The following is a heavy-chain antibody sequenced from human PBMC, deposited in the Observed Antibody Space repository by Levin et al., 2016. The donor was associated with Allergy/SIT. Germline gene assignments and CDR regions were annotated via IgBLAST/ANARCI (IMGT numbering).Heavy chain of an antibody. V-gene: IGHV4-39*01. Sequence: SETLSLTCTVSGGSISSSSYYWGWIRQPPGKGLEWIGSIYYSGSTYYNPSLKSRVTISVDTSKNQFSLKLSSVTAADTAVYYCARRGVFRWSGPHAFDIWGQGTMVTVSS. J-gene: IGHJ3*02. D-gene: IGHD3-10*02. CDR2: IYYSGST. CDR1: GGSISSSSYY. CDR3: ARRGVFRWSGPHAFDI.